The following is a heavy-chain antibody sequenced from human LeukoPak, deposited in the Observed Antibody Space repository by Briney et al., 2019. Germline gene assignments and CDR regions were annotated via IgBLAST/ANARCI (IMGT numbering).Heavy chain of an antibody. CDR3: AKVPVHDY. V-gene: IGHV3-30*18. D-gene: IGHD1-1*01. CDR2: ISYDGTNK. J-gene: IGHJ4*02. Sequence: GGSLRLSCAASGLTFSRSAMHWVRQAPGKGLEWVAVISYDGTNKYYEDSVKGRFTISRDNSKNTLYLQMNSLRAEDTAVYYCAKVPVHDYWGQGTLVTVSS. CDR1: GLTFSRSA.